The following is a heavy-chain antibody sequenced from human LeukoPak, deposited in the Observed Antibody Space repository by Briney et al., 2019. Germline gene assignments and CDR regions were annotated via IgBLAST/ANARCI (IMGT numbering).Heavy chain of an antibody. J-gene: IGHJ5*02. V-gene: IGHV4-39*01. CDR2: IYYSGST. D-gene: IGHD6-13*01. CDR1: GGSLSSNSYY. CDR3: ARHGYSSSWYKNWFDP. Sequence: SETLSLTGTVPGGSLSSNSYYWVWIRQPPGKGLEWIGSIYYSGSTYYNPSLKSRVTISVDTSKNQFSLKLRSVTAADTAVYYCARHGYSSSWYKNWFDPWGQGTLVTVSS.